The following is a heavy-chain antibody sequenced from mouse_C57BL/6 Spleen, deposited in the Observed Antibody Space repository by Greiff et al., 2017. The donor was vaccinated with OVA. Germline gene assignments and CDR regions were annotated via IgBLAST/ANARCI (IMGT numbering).Heavy chain of an antibody. CDR2: INPKNGGT. J-gene: IGHJ2*01. V-gene: IGHV1-26*01. CDR3: ARGGGNYFDY. CDR1: GYTFTDYY. Sequence: EVQLQQSGPELVKPGASVKISCKASGYTFTDYYMNWVKQSHGKSLEWIGDINPKNGGTSYNQKFKGKATLTVDKSSSTAYMELRSLTSEDSAVYYCARGGGNYFDYWGQGTTLTVSS.